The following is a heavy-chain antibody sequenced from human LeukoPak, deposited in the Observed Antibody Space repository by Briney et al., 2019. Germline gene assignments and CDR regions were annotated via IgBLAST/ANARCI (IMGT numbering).Heavy chain of an antibody. CDR2: ISYDGSNK. D-gene: IGHD6-19*01. CDR3: AKDNGWYAPPYYYDY. CDR1: GFTFSSYA. V-gene: IGHV3-30*04. J-gene: IGHJ4*02. Sequence: PGRSLRLSCAASGFTFSSYAMRWVRQAPGKGLEWVAVISYDGSNKYYADSVKGRFTISRDNSKNILYLQMNSLTTEDTAVYYCAKDNGWYAPPYYYDYWGQGTLVTVSS.